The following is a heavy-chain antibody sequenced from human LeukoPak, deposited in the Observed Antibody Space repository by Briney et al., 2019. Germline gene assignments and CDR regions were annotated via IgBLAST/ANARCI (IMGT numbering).Heavy chain of an antibody. J-gene: IGHJ4*02. Sequence: ASVKVSCKASGYTFTGYYMHWVRQAPGQGLEWMGWINPNSGGTNYAQKFQGRVTMTRDTSNSTAYMELSRLRSDDTAVYYCARAFRVVPAAIPAYWGQGTLVTVSS. V-gene: IGHV1-2*02. CDR1: GYTFTGYY. D-gene: IGHD2-2*02. CDR3: ARAFRVVPAAIPAY. CDR2: INPNSGGT.